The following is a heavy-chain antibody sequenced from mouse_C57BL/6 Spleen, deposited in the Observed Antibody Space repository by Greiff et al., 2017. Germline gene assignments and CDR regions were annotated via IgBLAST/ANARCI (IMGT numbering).Heavy chain of an antibody. CDR3: ARRGYYGSRGFAY. CDR2: IDPSDSYP. J-gene: IGHJ3*01. D-gene: IGHD1-1*01. CDR1: GYTFTSYW. V-gene: IGHV1-50*01. Sequence: QVQLQQPGAELVKPGASVKLSCKASGYTFTSYWMQWVKQRPGQGLEWIGEIDPSDSYPNYNQKFKGKATLTVDTSSSPAYMQLSSLTSEDSAVYYCARRGYYGSRGFAYWGQGTLVTVSA.